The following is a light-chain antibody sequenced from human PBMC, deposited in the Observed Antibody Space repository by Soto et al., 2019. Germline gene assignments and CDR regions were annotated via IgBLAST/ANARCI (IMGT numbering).Light chain of an antibody. V-gene: IGKV2-28*01. Sequence: DIVMTQSPLSLPVTPGEPASISCRSSQSLLHSNGYNYLDWYLQKPGQSPQLLIYLGSNRASGVPERFGGSGSGTVFTQKIKRGGAEVVGVYYCMQTLQTPRTFGKGTRVKI. CDR2: LGS. J-gene: IGKJ1*01. CDR1: QSLLHSNGYNY. CDR3: MQTLQTPRT.